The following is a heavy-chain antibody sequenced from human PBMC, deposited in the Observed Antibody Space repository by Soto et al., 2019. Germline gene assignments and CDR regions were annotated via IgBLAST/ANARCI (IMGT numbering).Heavy chain of an antibody. CDR3: ARDFAVTTKHGMDV. CDR1: GGSISSGDYY. J-gene: IGHJ6*02. CDR2: IYYSGST. V-gene: IGHV4-30-4*01. Sequence: PSETLSLTCSVSGGSISSGDYYWSWIRQPPGKGLEWIGYIYYSGSTYYNPSLKSRVTISVDTPKNQFSLKLSSVTAADTAVYYCARDFAVTTKHGMDVCGQGTTVTVS. D-gene: IGHD4-17*01.